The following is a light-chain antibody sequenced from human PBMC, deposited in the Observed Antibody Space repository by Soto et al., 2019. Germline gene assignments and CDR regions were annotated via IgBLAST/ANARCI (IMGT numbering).Light chain of an antibody. CDR2: DVT. CDR1: RSDVGAYNY. J-gene: IGLJ2*01. V-gene: IGLV2-14*01. CDR3: SSYTNSKTVI. Sequence: QSALAQPASVSGSPGQSITISCTGTRSDVGAYNYVSWYHQHHPGKAPELIIYDVTDRPSGVSTRFSGSKSGNTASLTISGLQAEDEGDYYFSSYTNSKTVIFGGGTKLTV.